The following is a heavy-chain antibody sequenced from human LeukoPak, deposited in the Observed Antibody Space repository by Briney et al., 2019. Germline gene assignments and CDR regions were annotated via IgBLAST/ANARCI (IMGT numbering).Heavy chain of an antibody. Sequence: XETLSLTCTVSGGSISSHYWSWIRQPPGKGLEWIGYIYYSGSTNYNPSLKSRVTISVDTSKNQFSLKLSSVTAADTAVYYCARDSYFDYWGQGTLVTVSS. CDR3: ARDSYFDY. CDR1: GGSISSHY. CDR2: IYYSGST. J-gene: IGHJ4*02. V-gene: IGHV4-59*11.